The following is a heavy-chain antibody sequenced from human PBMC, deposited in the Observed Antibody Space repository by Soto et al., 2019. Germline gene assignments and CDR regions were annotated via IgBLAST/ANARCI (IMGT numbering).Heavy chain of an antibody. CDR2: VRSKVYGGTT. CDR1: GFSFGDYA. Sequence: GGSLRLSCKASGFSFGDYAMNWFRQSPGEGLEWVGFVRSKVYGGTTDYAASVRGRFTISRDDSKSIAYLQMNSLKTDDTAVYYCASDGVQITDSDYLYYGWGVWGPGNTVTVSS. V-gene: IGHV3-49*03. J-gene: IGHJ6*02. CDR3: ASDGVQITDSDYLYYGWGV. D-gene: IGHD3-16*01.